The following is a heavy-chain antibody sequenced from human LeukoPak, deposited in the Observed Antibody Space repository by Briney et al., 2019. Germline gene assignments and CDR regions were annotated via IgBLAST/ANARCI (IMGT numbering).Heavy chain of an antibody. CDR3: ARTGLRHYDILTGYPGYSLDY. CDR1: GYSFTCYW. D-gene: IGHD3-9*01. Sequence: PGESLKISCKGSGYSFTCYWIGWVRQMPGKGLEWMGIIYPGDSDTRYSPSFQGQVTISADKSISTAYLQWSSLKASDTAMYYCARTGLRHYDILTGYPGYSLDYWGQGTLVTVSS. CDR2: IYPGDSDT. J-gene: IGHJ4*02. V-gene: IGHV5-51*01.